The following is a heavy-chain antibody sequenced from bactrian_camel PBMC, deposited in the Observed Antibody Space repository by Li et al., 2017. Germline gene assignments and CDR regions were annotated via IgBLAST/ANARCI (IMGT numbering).Heavy chain of an antibody. Sequence: HVQLVESGGGSVQAGGSLNLSCAASGNTNSIYFMGWFRQVPGKGRDGVAVMSLSVNTYYADSVKGRFTIPKDYAKRALFLHMSNLKPEDTAKYYCATDGPVGCDRDLRPATFGAHGPGTQVTVS. J-gene: IGHJ4*01. CDR2: VMSLSVNT. CDR1: GNTNSIYF. D-gene: IGHD3*01. V-gene: IGHV3-2*01.